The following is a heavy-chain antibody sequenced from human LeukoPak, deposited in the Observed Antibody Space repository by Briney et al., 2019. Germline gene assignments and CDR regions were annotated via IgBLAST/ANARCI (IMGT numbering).Heavy chain of an antibody. CDR3: VPGGLAVSGIDY. D-gene: IGHD6-19*01. CDR1: GFTFNNYW. J-gene: IGHJ4*02. Sequence: GGSLRLSCAVSGFTFNNYWMSWVRQAPGKGLEWVANITPDGSDRYYVDSLKGRVTISRDNTKSSLYLQLNSLRAEDTAVYYCVPGGLAVSGIDYWGQGALVTVSS. V-gene: IGHV3-7*01. CDR2: ITPDGSDR.